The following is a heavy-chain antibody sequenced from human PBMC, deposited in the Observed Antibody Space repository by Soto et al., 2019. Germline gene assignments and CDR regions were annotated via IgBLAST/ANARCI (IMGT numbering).Heavy chain of an antibody. J-gene: IGHJ5*02. Sequence: PSETLSLTCAVYGGSFSGYYWSWIRQPPGKGLEWIGEINHSGSTNYNPSLKGRVTISVDTSKNQFSLKLSSVTAADTAVYYCARDRRLITMVRGVSLWFDPWGQGTLVTVSS. D-gene: IGHD3-10*01. V-gene: IGHV4-34*01. CDR1: GGSFSGYY. CDR2: INHSGST. CDR3: ARDRRLITMVRGVSLWFDP.